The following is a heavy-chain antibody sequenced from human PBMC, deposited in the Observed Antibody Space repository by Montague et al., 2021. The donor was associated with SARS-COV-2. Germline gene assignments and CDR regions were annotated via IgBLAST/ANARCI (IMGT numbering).Heavy chain of an antibody. D-gene: IGHD3-3*01. CDR1: GYSISSGYS. Sequence: SETLSLTCTVSGYSISSGYSWGWIRHPPWKGLEWIGSIYHSGSTXYNPALKSRVTISVDTSKNQFSLKLSSVTAADTAVYYCARDVRYYDFWSGRAQTSPDYWGQGTLVTVSS. V-gene: IGHV4-38-2*02. CDR2: IYHSGST. J-gene: IGHJ4*02. CDR3: ARDVRYYDFWSGRAQTSPDY.